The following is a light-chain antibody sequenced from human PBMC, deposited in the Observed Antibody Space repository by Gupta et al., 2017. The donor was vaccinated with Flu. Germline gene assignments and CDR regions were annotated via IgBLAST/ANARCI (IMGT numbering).Light chain of an antibody. V-gene: IGKV3-15*01. Sequence: GESATLTCRASQSVSSNSAWYQQKVGQPPMLLMYDVSTRAGGGPARFSGSGSGAEFTLTISSLQPEDFAVYYCQQYTRWPATFGGGTKVEIK. CDR3: QQYTRWPAT. CDR1: QSVSSN. CDR2: DVS. J-gene: IGKJ4*01.